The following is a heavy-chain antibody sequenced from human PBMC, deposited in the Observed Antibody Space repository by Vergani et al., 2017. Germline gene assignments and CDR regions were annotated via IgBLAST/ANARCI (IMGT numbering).Heavy chain of an antibody. V-gene: IGHV4-61*01. J-gene: IGHJ5*02. D-gene: IGHD4-23*01. Sequence: QVQLQESGPGLVKPSETLSLTCAVSGYSISSGYYWGWIRQPPGKGLEWIGYIYYSGSTNYNPSLKSRVTISVDTSKNQFSLKLSSVTAADTAVYYCARGRNSATHWFDPWGQGTLVTVSS. CDR2: IYYSGST. CDR1: GYSISSGYY. CDR3: ARGRNSATHWFDP.